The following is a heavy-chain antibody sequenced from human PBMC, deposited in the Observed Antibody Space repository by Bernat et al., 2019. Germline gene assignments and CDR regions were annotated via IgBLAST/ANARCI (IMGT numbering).Heavy chain of an antibody. CDR3: VHSSSPGAPNFDY. CDR2: INPSGGST. D-gene: IGHD6-6*01. V-gene: IGHV1-46*01. CDR1: GYTFTSYY. J-gene: IGHJ4*02. Sequence: QVQLVQSGAEVKKPGASVKVSCKASGYTFTSYYMHWVRQAPGQGLEWMGIINPSGGSTSYAQKFQGRVTMTRDMSTSTVYMELSSLRSEDTAVYYCVHSSSPGAPNFDYWGQGTLVTVSS.